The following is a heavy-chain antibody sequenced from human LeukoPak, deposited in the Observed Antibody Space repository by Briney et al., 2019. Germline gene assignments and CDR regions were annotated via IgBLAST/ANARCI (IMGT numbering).Heavy chain of an antibody. V-gene: IGHV3-74*01. CDR3: ARTISSSSTSCFLY. CDR1: GFTFRNYR. D-gene: IGHD2-2*01. J-gene: IGHJ4*02. CDR2: INSDGSST. Sequence: GSLRLSCAASGFTFRNYRMHWVRHAPGKGLGWVSRINSDGSSTTYADSVKGRFTISRDNAKNTPYLQMNSLRAEDTAVYYCARTISSSSTSCFLYWGQGTLVTASS.